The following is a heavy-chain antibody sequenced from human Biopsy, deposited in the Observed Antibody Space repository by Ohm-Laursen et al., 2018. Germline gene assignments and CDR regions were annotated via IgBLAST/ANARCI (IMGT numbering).Heavy chain of an antibody. J-gene: IGHJ3*01. V-gene: IGHV4-4*07. CDR3: ARLYRLDDYWNDDPPDAFDV. CDR1: GGDINNYY. CDR2: IYPGGST. D-gene: IGHD3-3*01. Sequence: SDTLSLTCHVSGGDINNYYWSWIRQPAGKGLEWIGHIYPGGSTNYNPSLKSRVTMSVDTSNRQFSLRLTSVTAADTAVFFCARLYRLDDYWNDDPPDAFDVWGQGTMVTVPS.